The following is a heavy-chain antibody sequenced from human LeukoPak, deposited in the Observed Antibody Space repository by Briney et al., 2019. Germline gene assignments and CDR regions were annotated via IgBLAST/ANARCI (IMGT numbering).Heavy chain of an antibody. J-gene: IGHJ3*02. CDR3: AREIEEAFDI. CDR2: INFDGSST. Sequence: QPGGSLRLSCAASGFTFSIYWMYWVRQAPGKGLVWVSRINFDGSSTSYADSVKGRFTISRDNVKNSLYLQMNSLGDEDTAVYYCAREIEEAFDIWGQGTMVTVSS. V-gene: IGHV3-74*01. CDR1: GFTFSIYW.